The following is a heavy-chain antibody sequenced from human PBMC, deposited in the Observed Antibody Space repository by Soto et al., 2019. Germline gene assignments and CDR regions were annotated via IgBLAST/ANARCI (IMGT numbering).Heavy chain of an antibody. CDR3: AKAISGYNAPLDH. CDR2: ISGSGSST. D-gene: IGHD1-20*01. V-gene: IGHV3-23*01. J-gene: IGHJ4*02. Sequence: EVQMLESGGGLVQPGGSLRLSCAASGFTFSSYAMNWVRQAPGKGLEWVSVISGSGSSTYYADSVKGRFTISRDNSKNTVYVQMSSLRAEDTGVYYCAKAISGYNAPLDHWGQGTRVTVSS. CDR1: GFTFSSYA.